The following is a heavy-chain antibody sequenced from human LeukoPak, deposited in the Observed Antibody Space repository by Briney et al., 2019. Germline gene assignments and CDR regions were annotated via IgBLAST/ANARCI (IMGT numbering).Heavy chain of an antibody. J-gene: IGHJ4*02. Sequence: GGSLRLSCAASGFTFSNYVMTWVRQAPGKGLEWVSIINPSGGTTYYADSVKGRFAISRDNSKNTLYLQMNSLRAEDTAVYYCARRTAATYHFDYWGQGTLVTVSS. CDR2: INPSGGTT. CDR1: GFTFSNYV. D-gene: IGHD6-25*01. CDR3: ARRTAATYHFDY. V-gene: IGHV3-23*01.